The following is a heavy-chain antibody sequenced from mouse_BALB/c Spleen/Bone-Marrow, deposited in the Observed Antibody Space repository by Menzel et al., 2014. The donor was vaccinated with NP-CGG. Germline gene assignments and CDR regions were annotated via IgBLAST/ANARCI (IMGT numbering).Heavy chain of an antibody. CDR1: GYSFTGYF. D-gene: IGHD2-1*01. CDR3: ARGGNYQAWFAY. CDR2: INPYNGDT. V-gene: IGHV1-20*02. Sequence: EVQLVESGPELVKPGASVKISCKASGYSFTGYFMNWVMQSHGKSLEWIGRINPYNGDTFYNQKFKGKATLTVDKSSSTAHMELRSLASEDSAVYYCARGGNYQAWFAYWGQGTLVPVSA. J-gene: IGHJ3*01.